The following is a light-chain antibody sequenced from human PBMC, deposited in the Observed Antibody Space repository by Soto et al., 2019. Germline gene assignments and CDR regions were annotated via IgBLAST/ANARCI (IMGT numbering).Light chain of an antibody. CDR2: DAS. CDR1: QSVSSY. CDR3: QQYGSSPPWT. Sequence: EIVLTQSPATLSLSPGERATLSCRASQSVSSYLAWYQQKPGQPPRLLIYDASNRATGIPARFSGSVSGTGFTLTISRLEPEDFAVYYCQQYGSSPPWTFGQGTKVDIK. V-gene: IGKV3-20*01. J-gene: IGKJ1*01.